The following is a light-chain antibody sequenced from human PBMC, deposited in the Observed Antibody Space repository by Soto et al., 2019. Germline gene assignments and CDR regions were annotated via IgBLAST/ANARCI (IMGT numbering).Light chain of an antibody. Sequence: DIQMTQSPSTLSASVGDRVTITCRASQSISEWLAWYQQKPGKAPKILIHKASSLQSGVPSRFSGSGSGTEFTLTISSLPPDDFATYYCQQYNTYWTFGQGTRVEIK. CDR2: KAS. V-gene: IGKV1-5*03. CDR3: QQYNTYWT. CDR1: QSISEW. J-gene: IGKJ1*01.